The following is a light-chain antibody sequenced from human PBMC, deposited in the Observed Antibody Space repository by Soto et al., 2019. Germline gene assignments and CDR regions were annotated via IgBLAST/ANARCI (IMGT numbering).Light chain of an antibody. CDR1: QNISNY. J-gene: IGKJ5*01. CDR2: GAS. Sequence: IVLTQSPATLSLSPGIRATLSCRASQNISNYLIWYQQKLGQAPRLLIYGASSRATGIPDRCSGSGSGTDFTLTISRLEPEDFAVYYCQQYGSSLITFGQGTRLEIK. V-gene: IGKV3-20*01. CDR3: QQYGSSLIT.